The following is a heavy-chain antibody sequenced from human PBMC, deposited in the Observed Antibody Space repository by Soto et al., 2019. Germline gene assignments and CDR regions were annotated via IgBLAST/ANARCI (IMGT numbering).Heavy chain of an antibody. V-gene: IGHV3-20*01. D-gene: IGHD4-17*01. J-gene: IGHJ3*02. CDR3: ARDDYGDYAPAAFDI. CDR1: GFTFDDYC. CDR2: INWNGGST. Sequence: AGGSLILSCAASGFTFDDYCMSWVRQAPGKGLEWVSGINWNGGSTGYADSVKGRFTISRDNAKNSLYLQMNSLRAEDTALYHCARDDYGDYAPAAFDIWGQGTMVTVSS.